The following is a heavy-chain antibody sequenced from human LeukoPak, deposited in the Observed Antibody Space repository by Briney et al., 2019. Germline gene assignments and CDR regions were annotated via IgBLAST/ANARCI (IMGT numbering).Heavy chain of an antibody. CDR3: AADFQSGYYFDY. Sequence: SVKVSCKASGFTFTSSAMQWVRQARGQRLEWIGWIVVGSGNTNYAQKFQERVTITRDMSTGTAYMELSSLRSEDTAVYYCAADFQSGYYFDYWGQGTLVTVSP. V-gene: IGHV1-58*02. J-gene: IGHJ4*02. D-gene: IGHD3-10*01. CDR2: IVVGSGNT. CDR1: GFTFTSSA.